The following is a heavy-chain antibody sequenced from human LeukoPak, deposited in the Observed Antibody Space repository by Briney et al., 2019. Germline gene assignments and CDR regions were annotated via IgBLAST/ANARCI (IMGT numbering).Heavy chain of an antibody. Sequence: PGGSLRLSCAASGFSFSGYWMSWVRQAPGKGLEWVANINQDGSAQYYVDSVKGRFTISRDNSKNTLYLQMNSLRAEDTAVYYCAKGYSSGWYYFDYWGQGTLVTVSS. J-gene: IGHJ4*02. D-gene: IGHD6-19*01. CDR1: GFSFSGYW. CDR3: AKGYSSGWYYFDY. V-gene: IGHV3-7*01. CDR2: INQDGSAQ.